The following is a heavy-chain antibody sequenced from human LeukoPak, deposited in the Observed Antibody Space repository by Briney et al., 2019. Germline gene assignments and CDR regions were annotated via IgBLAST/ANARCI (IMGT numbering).Heavy chain of an antibody. CDR2: IYYSGST. D-gene: IGHD2-2*02. CDR1: GGSISSYY. V-gene: IGHV4-59*01. Sequence: SETLSLTCSVSGGSISSYYWSWIRQPPGKGLEWIGYIYYSGSTNYNPSLKSRVTISVDTSKNQFSLKLSSVTAADTAVYYCARRERYCSSTSCYSYFGYWGQGTLVTVSS. CDR3: ARRERYCSSTSCYSYFGY. J-gene: IGHJ4*02.